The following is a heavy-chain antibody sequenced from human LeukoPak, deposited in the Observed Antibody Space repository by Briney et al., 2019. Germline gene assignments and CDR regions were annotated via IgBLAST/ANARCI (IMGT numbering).Heavy chain of an antibody. CDR2: INWNSGRI. D-gene: IGHD3-9*01. Sequence: GRSLRLSCAASGFTFDDYAMHWVRQAPGKGLEWVSGINWNSGRIGYADSVKGRFTISRDNAKNSLYLQMNSLRAEDTALYYCAKDAYYDILTGYHDYWGQGTLVTVSS. CDR3: AKDAYYDILTGYHDY. J-gene: IGHJ4*02. V-gene: IGHV3-9*01. CDR1: GFTFDDYA.